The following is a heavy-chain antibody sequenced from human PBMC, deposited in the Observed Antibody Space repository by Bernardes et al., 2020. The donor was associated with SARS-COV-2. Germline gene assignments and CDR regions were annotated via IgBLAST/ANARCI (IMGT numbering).Heavy chain of an antibody. Sequence: SETLSLTCTVSGGSISSSSYYWGWIRQPPGQGLEWIGSIYYSGSTYYNPSLKSRVTISVDTSKNQFSLKLSSVTAADTAVYYCARQPRITIFGVVIDYYYGMDVWGKGTTVTVSS. CDR3: ARQPRITIFGVVIDYYYGMDV. V-gene: IGHV4-39*01. J-gene: IGHJ6*04. CDR1: GGSISSSSYY. CDR2: IYYSGST. D-gene: IGHD3-3*01.